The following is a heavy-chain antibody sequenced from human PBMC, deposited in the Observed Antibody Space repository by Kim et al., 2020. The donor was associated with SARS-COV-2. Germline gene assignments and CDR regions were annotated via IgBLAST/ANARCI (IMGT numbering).Heavy chain of an antibody. D-gene: IGHD3-3*01. CDR1: GFTFSSYA. CDR2: ISGSGGST. Sequence: GGSLRLSCAACGFTFSSYAMSWVRQAPGKGLEWVSAISGSGGSTYYADSVKGRFTISRDNSKNTLYLQMNSLRAEDTAVYYCAKDFPLTYYDFWSGYYNPAGFDYWGQGTLVTVSS. J-gene: IGHJ4*02. CDR3: AKDFPLTYYDFWSGYYNPAGFDY. V-gene: IGHV3-23*01.